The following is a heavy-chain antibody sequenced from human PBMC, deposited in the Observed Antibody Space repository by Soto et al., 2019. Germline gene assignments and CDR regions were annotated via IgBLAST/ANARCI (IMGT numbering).Heavy chain of an antibody. Sequence: ASVKVSCKASGYAFKSYIVTWVRQAPGQGLEWMGWISPYNSDTTYAHKFQGRVTMTIDTPTTTAHMELRSLTSDDTAVYYCARGGAHLYGLDVWGQGTTVTVSS. CDR1: GYAFKSYI. J-gene: IGHJ6*02. D-gene: IGHD3-16*01. CDR2: ISPYNSDT. CDR3: ARGGAHLYGLDV. V-gene: IGHV1-18*01.